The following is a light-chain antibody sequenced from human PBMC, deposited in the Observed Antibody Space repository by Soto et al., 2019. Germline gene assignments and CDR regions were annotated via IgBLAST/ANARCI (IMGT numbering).Light chain of an antibody. CDR2: DAS. Sequence: EIVLTQSPVTLSLSPGERATLSCAASQSVSSNYLAWYQQKPGLAPRLLIYDASNWATGIPDRFSGSGSGTGFTLTISRLEPEDFAVYHCQQYGSSPGTFGQGTKLEIK. V-gene: IGKV3D-20*01. CDR1: QSVSSNY. J-gene: IGKJ2*02. CDR3: QQYGSSPGT.